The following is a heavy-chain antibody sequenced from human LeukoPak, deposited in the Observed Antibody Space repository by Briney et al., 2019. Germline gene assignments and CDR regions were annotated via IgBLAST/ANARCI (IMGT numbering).Heavy chain of an antibody. D-gene: IGHD2-2*01. Sequence: SETLSLTCTVSGGSISSGDYYWSWIRQPPGKGLEWIGYIYYSGSTCYNPSLKSRVTISVDTSKNQFSLKLSSVTAADTAVYYCARGPPAKPGTGYYYGMDVWGQGTTVTVSS. J-gene: IGHJ6*02. CDR2: IYYSGST. CDR1: GGSISSGDYY. V-gene: IGHV4-30-4*01. CDR3: ARGPPAKPGTGYYYGMDV.